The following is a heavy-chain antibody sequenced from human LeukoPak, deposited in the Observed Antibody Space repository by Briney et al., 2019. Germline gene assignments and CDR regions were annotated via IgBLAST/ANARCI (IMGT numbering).Heavy chain of an antibody. Sequence: SETLSLICTVSGGSISNYYWSWIRQPPGKGPEWIGYIFYSGSTNYNPSLKSRVTISVDTSKNQFSLKLTSVTAADTAVYFCARGEDFERYYLAYWGQGTLVTVSS. CDR3: ARGEDFERYYLAY. CDR2: IFYSGST. CDR1: GGSISNYY. D-gene: IGHD3-9*01. J-gene: IGHJ4*02. V-gene: IGHV4-59*01.